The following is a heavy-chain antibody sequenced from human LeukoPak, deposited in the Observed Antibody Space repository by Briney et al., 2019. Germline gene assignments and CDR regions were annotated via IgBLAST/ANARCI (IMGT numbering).Heavy chain of an antibody. D-gene: IGHD5-18*01. Sequence: KPGGSLRLSCAASGFTFSSYSMNWVRQAPGKGLEWVSSISSSSSYIYYADSVKGRFTISRDNAKNSLYLQMNSLRAEDTAVYYCAREPEGGQLWFKVGYYGMDVWGQGTTVTVSS. V-gene: IGHV3-21*01. CDR2: ISSSSSYI. CDR3: AREPEGGQLWFKVGYYGMDV. J-gene: IGHJ6*02. CDR1: GFTFSSYS.